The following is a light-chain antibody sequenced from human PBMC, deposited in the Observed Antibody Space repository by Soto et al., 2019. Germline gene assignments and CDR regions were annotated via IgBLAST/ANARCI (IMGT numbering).Light chain of an antibody. Sequence: QSALTQPPSASGSPGQSVTISCTGTSSDVGGYDFVSWYQHHPGKAPKLVIFDVSQRPSGVPDRFSGSKSGNTASLTVSGLQAEDEADYYCNSYEASNTWVFGGGTKVTVL. CDR3: NSYEASNTWV. CDR2: DVS. CDR1: SSDVGGYDF. J-gene: IGLJ3*02. V-gene: IGLV2-8*01.